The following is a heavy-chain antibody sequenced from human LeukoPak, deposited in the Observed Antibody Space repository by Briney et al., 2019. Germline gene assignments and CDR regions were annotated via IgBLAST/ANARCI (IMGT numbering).Heavy chain of an antibody. CDR3: ARDHPGGYDSGIDY. Sequence: GGSLRLSCAASGFTFSSYTMNWVRQAPGKGLEWVSYISSGNSNIYYADSVKGRFTISRDNAKNSLYLQMNSLRAEDTAVYYCARDHPGGYDSGIDYWGQETLVTVSS. D-gene: IGHD5-12*01. CDR2: ISSGNSNI. CDR1: GFTFSSYT. V-gene: IGHV3-48*04. J-gene: IGHJ4*02.